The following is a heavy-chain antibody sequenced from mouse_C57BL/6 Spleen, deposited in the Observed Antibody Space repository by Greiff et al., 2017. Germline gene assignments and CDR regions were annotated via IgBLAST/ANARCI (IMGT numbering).Heavy chain of an antibody. J-gene: IGHJ4*01. CDR1: GYTFTDYN. Sequence: VQLQQSGPELVKPGASVKIPCKASGYTFTDYNMDWVKQSHGKSLEWIGDINPNNGGTIYNQKFKGKATVTVDKSSSTAYMELRSLTSEDTAVYYCARLGYGSSYYAMDYWGQGTSGTVSS. D-gene: IGHD1-1*01. CDR2: INPNNGGT. CDR3: ARLGYGSSYYAMDY. V-gene: IGHV1-18*01.